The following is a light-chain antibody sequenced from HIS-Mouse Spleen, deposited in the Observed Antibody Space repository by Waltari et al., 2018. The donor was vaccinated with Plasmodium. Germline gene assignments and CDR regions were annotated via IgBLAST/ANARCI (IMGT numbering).Light chain of an antibody. V-gene: IGLV3-27*01. CDR2: KDS. Sequence: SYELTQPPSVSVSPGQTARITCSGDVLAKKYARWFQQKPGQAPVLGIYKDSERPAGIPERFSGFSSGTTVTLTISGAQVEDEADYYCYSAADNNLVFGGGTKLTVL. J-gene: IGLJ3*02. CDR1: VLAKKY. CDR3: YSAADNNLV.